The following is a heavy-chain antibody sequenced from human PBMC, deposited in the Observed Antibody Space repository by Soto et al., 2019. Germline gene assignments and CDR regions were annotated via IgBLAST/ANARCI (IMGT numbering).Heavy chain of an antibody. V-gene: IGHV4-61*01. D-gene: IGHD6-25*01. CDR2: VSYSGST. Sequence: SETLSLTCAVSGGSVSSAYYYWSWIRQPPGKGLEWIGYVSYSGSTTYNPSLKSRVTISLDTSKNQLSLKLSSVTAADTAVYYCARPTSSGTYHYGMDVWGQGTTVTVSS. J-gene: IGHJ6*02. CDR3: ARPTSSGTYHYGMDV. CDR1: GGSVSSAYYY.